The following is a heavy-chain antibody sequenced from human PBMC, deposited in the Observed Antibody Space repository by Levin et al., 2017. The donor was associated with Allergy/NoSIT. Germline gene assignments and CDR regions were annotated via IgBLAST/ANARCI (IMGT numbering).Heavy chain of an antibody. J-gene: IGHJ4*02. V-gene: IGHV1-46*01. CDR2: INPNGGST. Sequence: ASVKVSCKASGYTFTSYYIHWVRQAPGQGLDWVGVINPNGGSTTYAQKFQGRVSVTRDTSTSTVYMDLSSLRSEDTAVYYCARDDKGDYWGQGTLVTVSS. CDR3: ARDDKGDY. CDR1: GYTFTSYY.